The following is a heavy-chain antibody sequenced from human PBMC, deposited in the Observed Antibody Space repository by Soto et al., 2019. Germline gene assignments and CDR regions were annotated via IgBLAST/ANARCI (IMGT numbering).Heavy chain of an antibody. V-gene: IGHV1-69*01. Sequence: QVQLVQSWAEVKKPGSSVKVSCKASGGTFSSYAISWVRQAPGQGLEWMGGIIPIFGTANYAQKFQGRVTITADESTSTAYMELSSLRAEDTAVYYCARRNYGSEAYYYSYGMDVWGQGTTVTVSS. D-gene: IGHD3-10*01. J-gene: IGHJ6*02. CDR2: IIPIFGTA. CDR1: GGTFSSYA. CDR3: ARRNYGSEAYYYSYGMDV.